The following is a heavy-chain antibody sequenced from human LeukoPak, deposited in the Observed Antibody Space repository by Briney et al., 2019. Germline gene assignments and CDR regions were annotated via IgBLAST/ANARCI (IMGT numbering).Heavy chain of an antibody. CDR2: INHSGST. CDR3: ARGEGDYGDEGIYYFDY. J-gene: IGHJ4*02. Sequence: RASETLSLTCTVSGGSISSYYWSWIRQPPGKGLEWIGEINHSGSTNCNPSLKSRVTISVDTSKNQFSLKLSSVTAADTAVYYCARGEGDYGDEGIYYFDYWGQGTLVTVSS. D-gene: IGHD4-17*01. V-gene: IGHV4-34*01. CDR1: GGSISSYY.